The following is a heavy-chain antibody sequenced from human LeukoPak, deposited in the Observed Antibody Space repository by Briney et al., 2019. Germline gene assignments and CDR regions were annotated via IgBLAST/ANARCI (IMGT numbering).Heavy chain of an antibody. Sequence: PGGSLRLSCAASGFTFSSYWMHWVRQAPGKGLVWVSRINSDGSTTSYADSVKGRFTISRDNTKNTLYLQMNSLRGEDTAVYYCARISGGTFDYWGQGTLVTVSS. D-gene: IGHD4-23*01. CDR3: ARISGGTFDY. CDR1: GFTFSSYW. J-gene: IGHJ4*02. CDR2: INSDGSTT. V-gene: IGHV3-74*01.